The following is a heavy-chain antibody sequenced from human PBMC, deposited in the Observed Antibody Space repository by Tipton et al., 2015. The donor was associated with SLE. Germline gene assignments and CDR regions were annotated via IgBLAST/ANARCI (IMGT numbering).Heavy chain of an antibody. CDR1: GYSISSGYY. V-gene: IGHV4-38-2*02. CDR3: ARSVPAAAFDI. J-gene: IGHJ3*02. D-gene: IGHD2-2*01. CDR2: IYHSGST. Sequence: TLSLTCTVSGYSISSGYYWGWIRQPPGKGLEWIGSIYHSGSTYYNPSLKSRVTISVDTSKNQFSLKLTSVTAADTAVYYCARSVPAAAFDIWGQGTMVTVSS.